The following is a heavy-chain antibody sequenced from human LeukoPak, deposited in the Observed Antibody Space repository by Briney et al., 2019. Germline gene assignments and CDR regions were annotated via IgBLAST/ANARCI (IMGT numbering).Heavy chain of an antibody. CDR1: GFTFDDYA. D-gene: IGHD6-13*01. CDR2: ISWDGGST. CDR3: AKGTGNPAAATYYYYMDV. V-gene: IGHV3-43D*03. J-gene: IGHJ6*03. Sequence: PGGSLRLSCAASGFTFDDYAMHWVRQAPGKGLEWVSLISWDGGSTYYADSVKGRFTISRGNSKNSLYLQMNSLRAEDTALYYCAKGTGNPAAATYYYYMDVWGKGTTVTVSS.